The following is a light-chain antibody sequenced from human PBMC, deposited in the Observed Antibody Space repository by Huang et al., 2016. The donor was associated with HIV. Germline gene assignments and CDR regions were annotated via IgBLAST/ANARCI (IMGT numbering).Light chain of an antibody. CDR2: NTS. CDR3: QQRRNWPLT. J-gene: IGKJ4*01. Sequence: DIVLTQYPATLSLSPGERATLSCRASQSVDRYLAWYQQKPGQAPRLLIYNTSNRATDIPTMFSGSGSGADFTLTISSLEPEDFAVYYCQQRRNWPLTFGGGTKVEIK. CDR1: QSVDRY. V-gene: IGKV3-11*01.